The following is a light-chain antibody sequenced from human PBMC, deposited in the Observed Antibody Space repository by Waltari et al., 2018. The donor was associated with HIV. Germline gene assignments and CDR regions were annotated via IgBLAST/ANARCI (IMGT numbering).Light chain of an antibody. CDR2: LGS. V-gene: IGKV2-28*01. CDR3: MQALQTPLT. J-gene: IGKJ4*01. CDR1: QSLLHSNGYNY. Sequence: DIVMTQSPLSLPVTPGAPASISCRSSQSLLHSNGYNYLDWYLQKPGQSPQLLIFLGSNRASGVPDRFSGSGSGTDFTLKISRVEADDVGVYDCMQALQTPLTFGGGTKVEIK.